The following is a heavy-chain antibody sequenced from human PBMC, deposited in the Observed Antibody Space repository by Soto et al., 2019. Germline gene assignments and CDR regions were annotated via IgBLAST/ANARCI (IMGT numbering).Heavy chain of an antibody. J-gene: IGHJ6*02. CDR3: ARIGVYCSGGSCYYYGMDV. V-gene: IGHV2-70*01. CDR1: GFSLSTSGMC. D-gene: IGHD2-15*01. Sequence: SGPTLVNPTQTLTLTCTFSGFSLSTSGMCVSWIRQPPGKALEWLALIDWDDDKYYSTSLKTRLTISKDTSKNQVVLTMTNMDPVDTATYYCARIGVYCSGGSCYYYGMDVWGQGTTVTVSS. CDR2: IDWDDDK.